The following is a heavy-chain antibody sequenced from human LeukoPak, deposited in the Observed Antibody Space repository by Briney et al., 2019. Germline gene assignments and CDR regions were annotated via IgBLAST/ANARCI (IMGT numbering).Heavy chain of an antibody. CDR3: ATDGPPEEVVGATFDY. V-gene: IGHV3-33*03. CDR1: GLTFRTYG. D-gene: IGHD2-15*01. J-gene: IGHJ4*02. Sequence: GRSPRLSCAASGLTFRTYGMHWVRQAPGKGLEWVATIFYDGTTKYYTDSVKGRFTISRDNSKSTLYLQMNSLSDDDTAVYYCATDGPPEEVVGATFDYWGQGTLVTVSS. CDR2: IFYDGTTK.